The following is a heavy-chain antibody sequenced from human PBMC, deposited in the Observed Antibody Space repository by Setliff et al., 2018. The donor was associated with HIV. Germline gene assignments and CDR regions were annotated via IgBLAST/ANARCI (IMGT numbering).Heavy chain of an antibody. CDR3: ARASGDAYRHPRDYNYYYLDV. Sequence: PSETLSLTCTVSGGSISSGAYYWTWIRQQPGKGLEWIGYIYHSGITYYNPSLKSRINISVATSKNQFSLNLSSVTAADTAVYFCARASGDAYRHPRDYNYYYLDVWGKGDMVTVSS. J-gene: IGHJ6*03. CDR1: GGSISSGAYY. CDR2: IYHSGIT. D-gene: IGHD4-4*01. V-gene: IGHV4-31*03.